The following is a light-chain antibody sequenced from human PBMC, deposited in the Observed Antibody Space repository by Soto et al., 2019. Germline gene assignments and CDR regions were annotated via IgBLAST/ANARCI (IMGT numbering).Light chain of an antibody. V-gene: IGKV3-11*01. CDR1: QSVSSY. Sequence: EIVLTQSPATLSLSPGERATLSCRASQSVSSYLAWYQQKPGQAPRLLIYDASNRATGIPARFSGSGSGTDFTLTISSLEPEDFAVYYCQQRSNWPSFTF. J-gene: IGKJ3*01. CDR3: QQRSNWPSFT. CDR2: DAS.